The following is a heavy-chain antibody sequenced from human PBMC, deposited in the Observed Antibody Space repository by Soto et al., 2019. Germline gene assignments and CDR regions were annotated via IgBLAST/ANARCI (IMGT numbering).Heavy chain of an antibody. CDR2: ISGSGGST. Sequence: GGSLRLSCAASGFTFSSYAMSWVRQAPGKGLEWVSAISGSGGSTYYADSVKGRFTISRDNSKNTLYLQMNSLRAEDTAVYYCANGRDYGDYFDYYGMDVWGQGTTVTVSS. V-gene: IGHV3-23*01. CDR3: ANGRDYGDYFDYYGMDV. D-gene: IGHD4-17*01. J-gene: IGHJ6*02. CDR1: GFTFSSYA.